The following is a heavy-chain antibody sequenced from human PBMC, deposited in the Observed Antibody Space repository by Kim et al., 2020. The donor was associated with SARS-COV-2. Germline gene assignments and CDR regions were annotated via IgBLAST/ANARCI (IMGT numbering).Heavy chain of an antibody. CDR2: IYYTGSA. CDR3: AGTARGANFDY. V-gene: IGHV4-59*08. D-gene: IGHD1-26*01. CDR1: GISISSYY. J-gene: IGHJ4*02. Sequence: SETLSLTCSVSGISISSYYWSLIRQPPGKGLEWIGYIYYTGSANYNPSLRSRVTTSVDTSKNQFSLKLSSVTAADTAVYYCAGTARGANFDYWGRGALVTVSS.